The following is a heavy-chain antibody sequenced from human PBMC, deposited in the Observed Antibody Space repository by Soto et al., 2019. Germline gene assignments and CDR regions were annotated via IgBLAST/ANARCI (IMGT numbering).Heavy chain of an antibody. Sequence: QVQLVQSGAEVKKPGASVKVSCKASGYTFTGHYIHWVRQAPGQGLEWMGWINPNSGGTNYAQKFQGRVTMTRDTSISTAYMELSRLRSDDTAVYYCARVGHCSDISCYPFDYWGQGTLVTVSS. V-gene: IGHV1-2*02. D-gene: IGHD2-2*01. CDR3: ARVGHCSDISCYPFDY. CDR1: GYTFTGHY. J-gene: IGHJ4*02. CDR2: INPNSGGT.